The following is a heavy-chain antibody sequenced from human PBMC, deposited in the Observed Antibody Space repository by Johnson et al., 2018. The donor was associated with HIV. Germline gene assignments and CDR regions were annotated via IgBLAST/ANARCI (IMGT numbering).Heavy chain of an antibody. V-gene: IGHV3-74*01. CDR1: GFTFSSYW. Sequence: VRLVESGGGLVQPGGSLRLSCAASGFTFSSYWMHWVRQGPGKGLVWVSRINSDGSSTSHADSVKGRFTISRDNAKNTLYLQMNSLRAEDTAVYYCAREGRRDAFDIWGQGTMVTVSS. CDR3: AREGRRDAFDI. J-gene: IGHJ3*02. CDR2: INSDGSST.